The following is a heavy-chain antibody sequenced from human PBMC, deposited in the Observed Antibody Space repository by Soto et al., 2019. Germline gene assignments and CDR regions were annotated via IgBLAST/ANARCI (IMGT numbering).Heavy chain of an antibody. CDR1: GRSFSGYY. J-gene: IGHJ4*02. D-gene: IGHD6-13*01. CDR3: ARGRAAAGEIFDY. V-gene: IGHV4-34*01. Sequence: QVQLQQWGAGLLKPSETLSLTCAVYGRSFSGYYWSWIRQPPGKGLEWIAEINHSGSTNYNPSLKTRVTLSVDTSKNEFSLKLSSVTAADTAVYYCARGRAAAGEIFDYLGQGTLVTVSS. CDR2: INHSGST.